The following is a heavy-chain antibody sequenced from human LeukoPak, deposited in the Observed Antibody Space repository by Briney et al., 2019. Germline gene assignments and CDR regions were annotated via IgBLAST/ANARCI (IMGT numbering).Heavy chain of an antibody. J-gene: IGHJ4*02. D-gene: IGHD3-22*01. CDR1: GFTFSSYG. CDR3: AKTASRYYDSSGYSD. Sequence: GGSLRLSCAASGFTFSSYGMHWVRQAPGKGLEWVAVISYDGSNKYYADSVKGRFTISRDNSKNTLYLQMNSLRAEDTAVCYCAKTASRYYDSSGYSDWGQGTLVTVSS. CDR2: ISYDGSNK. V-gene: IGHV3-30*18.